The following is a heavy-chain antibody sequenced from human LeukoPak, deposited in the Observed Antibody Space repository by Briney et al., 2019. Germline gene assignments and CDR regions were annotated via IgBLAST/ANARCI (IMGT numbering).Heavy chain of an antibody. CDR1: GGSFSGYY. CDR3: ARGRRRYYYDSSGYYFKHDAFDI. J-gene: IGHJ3*02. Sequence: SETLSLTCAVYGGSFSGYYWSWIRQPPGKGLEWIGEINHSGSTNYNPSLKSRVTISVDTSKNQFSLKLSSVTAADTAVYYCARGRRRYYYDSSGYYFKHDAFDIWGQGTMVTVSS. V-gene: IGHV4-34*01. CDR2: INHSGST. D-gene: IGHD3-22*01.